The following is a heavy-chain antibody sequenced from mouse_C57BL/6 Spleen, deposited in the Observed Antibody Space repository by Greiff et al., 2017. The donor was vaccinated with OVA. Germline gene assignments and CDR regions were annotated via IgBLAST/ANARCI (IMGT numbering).Heavy chain of an antibody. CDR1: GYTFTDYY. V-gene: IGHV1-76*01. J-gene: IGHJ2*01. CDR3: ARNDYLGY. D-gene: IGHD2-4*01. Sequence: VKLQESGAELVRPGASVKLSCKASGYTFTDYYINWVKQRPGQGLEWIARIYPGSGNTYYNEKFKGKATLTAEKSSSTAYMQLSSLTSEDSAVYFCARNDYLGYWGQGTTLTVSS. CDR2: IYPGSGNT.